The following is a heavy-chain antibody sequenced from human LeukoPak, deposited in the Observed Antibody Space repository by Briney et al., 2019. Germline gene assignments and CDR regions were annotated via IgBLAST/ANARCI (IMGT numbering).Heavy chain of an antibody. CDR1: GFTFSAYS. Sequence: PAGSLRLSCAASGFTFSAYSMNWVRQAPGKGLEWVSSISSSSDYIKSADSVKGRFTISRANAKNSLYLQMDSLRAEDTAVYYCARVARLSTSHYDGFDIWGQGTLVTVSS. CDR2: ISSSSDYI. J-gene: IGHJ3*02. D-gene: IGHD6-6*01. CDR3: ARVARLSTSHYDGFDI. V-gene: IGHV3-21*01.